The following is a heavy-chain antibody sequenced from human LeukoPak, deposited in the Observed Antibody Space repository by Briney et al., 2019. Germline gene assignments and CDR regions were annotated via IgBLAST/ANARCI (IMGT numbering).Heavy chain of an antibody. CDR2: FDPEDGET. V-gene: IGHV1-24*01. CDR3: ATDLTTVTSFPAFDI. CDR1: GYTLTESS. D-gene: IGHD4-17*01. J-gene: IGHJ3*02. Sequence: ASVKVSCKVSGYTLTESSMHWVRQAPGKGLEWMGGFDPEDGETIYAQKFQGRVTMTEDTSTDTAYMELSSLRSEDTAVYYCATDLTTVTSFPAFDIWGQGTMVTVSS.